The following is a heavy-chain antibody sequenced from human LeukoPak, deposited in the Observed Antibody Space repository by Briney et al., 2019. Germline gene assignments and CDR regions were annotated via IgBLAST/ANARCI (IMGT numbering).Heavy chain of an antibody. D-gene: IGHD6-19*01. V-gene: IGHV1-18*01. CDR3: ARDRTIAVASNWFDP. Sequence: ASVKVSCKASGYTFTSYGISWVRQAPGQGLEWMGWISAYNGNTNYAQKLQGRVTMTTDTSTSTAYMELRSLRSDDTAVYYCARDRTIAVASNWFDPWGQGTLVTVSS. J-gene: IGHJ5*02. CDR2: ISAYNGNT. CDR1: GYTFTSYG.